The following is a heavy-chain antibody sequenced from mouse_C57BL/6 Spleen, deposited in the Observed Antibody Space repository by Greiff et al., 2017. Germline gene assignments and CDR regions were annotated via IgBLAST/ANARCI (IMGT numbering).Heavy chain of an antibody. J-gene: IGHJ4*01. V-gene: IGHV1-15*01. CDR1: GYTFTDYE. CDR3: TYYYGSSYYYAMDY. CDR2: IDPETGGT. Sequence: QVQLQQSGAELVRPGASVTLSCKASGYTFTDYEMHWVKQTPVHGLEWIGAIDPETGGTAYNQKFKGKAILTADKSSSTAYMELRSLTSEDSAVYYCTYYYGSSYYYAMDYWGQGTSVTVSS. D-gene: IGHD1-1*01.